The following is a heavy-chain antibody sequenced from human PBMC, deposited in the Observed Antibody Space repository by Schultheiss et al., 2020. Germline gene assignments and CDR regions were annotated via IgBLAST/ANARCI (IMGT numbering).Heavy chain of an antibody. Sequence: SATLSLTCTVSGGSVSSGSYYWSWIRQPPGKGLEWIGYIYYSGSTNYNPSLKSRVTISVDTSKNQFSLKLSSVTAADTAVYYCASGRDGYNDHFDYWGQGTLVTVPS. J-gene: IGHJ4*02. CDR2: IYYSGST. CDR1: GGSVSSGSYY. D-gene: IGHD5-24*01. V-gene: IGHV4-61*01. CDR3: ASGRDGYNDHFDY.